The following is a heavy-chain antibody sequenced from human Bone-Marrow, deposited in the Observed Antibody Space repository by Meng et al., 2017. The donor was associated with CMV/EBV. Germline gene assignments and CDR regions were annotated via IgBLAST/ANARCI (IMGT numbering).Heavy chain of an antibody. J-gene: IGHJ6*02. CDR2: ISAYNGNT. CDR3: ATGPSTAMVLYYYYYDMDV. CDR1: GYTFTSYG. Sequence: ASVKVSCKASGYTFTSYGISWVRQAPGQGLEWMGWISAYNGNTNYAQKLQGRVTMTTDTSTSTAYMELSWLRSDDTAVYYCATGPSTAMVLYYYYYDMDVWGQGTTVTVSS. D-gene: IGHD5-18*01. V-gene: IGHV1-18*01.